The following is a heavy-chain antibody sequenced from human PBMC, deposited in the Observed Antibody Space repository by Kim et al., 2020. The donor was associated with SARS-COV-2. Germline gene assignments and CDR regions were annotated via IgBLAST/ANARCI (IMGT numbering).Heavy chain of an antibody. J-gene: IGHJ4*02. CDR3: ARDGYSSSSPVDY. D-gene: IGHD6-13*01. V-gene: IGHV1-18*01. Sequence: AQKLQGRVTMTTDTSTSTAYMELRSLRSDDTAVYYCARDGYSSSSPVDYWGQGTLVTVSS.